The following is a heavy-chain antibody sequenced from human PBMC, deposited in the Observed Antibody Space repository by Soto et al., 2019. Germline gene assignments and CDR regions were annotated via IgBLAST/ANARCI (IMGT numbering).Heavy chain of an antibody. D-gene: IGHD3-22*01. CDR1: GGSFNSYD. Sequence: SETLSLTCAVSGGSFNSYDWSWVRQSPGKGLEWIGEVHHSGTTKYNPSLETRFTISVDTSKNQVSLRLTSVTAADRAVYYCARGSASGYGFDSWGPGTLVTVSS. CDR2: VHHSGTT. CDR3: ARGSASGYGFDS. J-gene: IGHJ4*02. V-gene: IGHV4-34*01.